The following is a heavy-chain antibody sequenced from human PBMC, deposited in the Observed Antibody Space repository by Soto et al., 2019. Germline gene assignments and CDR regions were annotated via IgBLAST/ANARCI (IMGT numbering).Heavy chain of an antibody. J-gene: IGHJ4*02. V-gene: IGHV3-23*01. CDR1: GFTFSSYA. D-gene: IGHD3-22*01. CDR3: AKETYYYDSSGYSLTAGYFDY. CDR2: ISGSGGST. Sequence: GGSLRLSCAASGFTFSSYAMSWVRQAPGKGLEWVSAISGSGGSTYYADSVKGRFTISRDNSKNTLYLQMNGLRAEDTAVYYCAKETYYYDSSGYSLTAGYFDYWGQGTLVTVSS.